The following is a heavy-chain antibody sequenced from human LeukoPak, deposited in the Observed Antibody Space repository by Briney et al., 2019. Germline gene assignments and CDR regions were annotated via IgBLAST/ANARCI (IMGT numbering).Heavy chain of an antibody. CDR1: GFTFDDYA. CDR3: ARDFRGWLIDY. Sequence: GRSLRLSCAASGFTFDDYAMHWVRQAPGKGLEWVSGISWNSGSIGYADSVKGRFTISRDNAKNSLYLQMNSLRAEDTAVYYCARDFRGWLIDYWSQGTLVTVSS. CDR2: ISWNSGSI. D-gene: IGHD6-19*01. J-gene: IGHJ4*02. V-gene: IGHV3-9*01.